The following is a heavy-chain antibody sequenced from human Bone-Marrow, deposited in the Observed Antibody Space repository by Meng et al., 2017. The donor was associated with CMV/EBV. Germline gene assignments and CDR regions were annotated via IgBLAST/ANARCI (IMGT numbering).Heavy chain of an antibody. CDR1: GFRFDDCG. CDR2: VRHDGTNK. D-gene: IGHD3-16*01. V-gene: IGHV3-30*02. CDR3: AKDLLLFGGPNAYFDQ. Sequence: GESLKISCAVSGFRFDDCGMHWVRQTPGKGLEWVAFVRHDGTNKFYAASVKGRFTISRDNSKSTVYLQMNSLRPEDSALYYCAKDLLLFGGPNAYFDQWGQGTLVTVSS. J-gene: IGHJ4*02.